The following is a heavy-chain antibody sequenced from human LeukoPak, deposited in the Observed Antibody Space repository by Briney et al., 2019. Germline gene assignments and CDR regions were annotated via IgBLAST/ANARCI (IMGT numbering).Heavy chain of an antibody. CDR3: AREVRGLMDV. CDR1: GFTFSSYA. V-gene: IGHV3-64*01. Sequence: GGSLRLSCAASGFTFSSYAMHWVRQAPGKGLEYVSAISSNGGSTYYANSVKGRFTISRDNSKNTLYLQMGSLRAEDMAVYYCAREVRGLMDVWGKGTTVTVSS. D-gene: IGHD4-23*01. CDR2: ISSNGGST. J-gene: IGHJ6*03.